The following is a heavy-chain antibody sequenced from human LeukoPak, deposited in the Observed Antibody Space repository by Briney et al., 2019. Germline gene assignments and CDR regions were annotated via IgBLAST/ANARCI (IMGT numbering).Heavy chain of an antibody. CDR1: GFTFSSYA. CDR3: ARALYYYGSGSYNYDAFHI. Sequence: PGGSLRLSCAASGFTFSSYAMSWVRQAPGKGLEWVSAISGSGGSTYYADSVKGRFTISRDNSKNTLYLQMNSLRAEDTAVYYCARALYYYGSGSYNYDAFHIWGQGTMVRVSS. J-gene: IGHJ3*02. D-gene: IGHD3-10*01. CDR2: ISGSGGST. V-gene: IGHV3-23*01.